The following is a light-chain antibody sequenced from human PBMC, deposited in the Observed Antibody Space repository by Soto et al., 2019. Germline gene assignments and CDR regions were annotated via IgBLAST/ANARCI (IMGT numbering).Light chain of an antibody. Sequence: EIVLTQSPGTLSASPGERVTLSCRASQSVSSSSLAWYQQKPGQAPRLLIYGASTRATGIPARFSGSGSGTEFTLTISSLETEDFAFYYCQQRSSWITFGQGTRLEIK. CDR1: QSVSSSS. CDR2: GAS. CDR3: QQRSSWIT. J-gene: IGKJ5*01. V-gene: IGKV3D-20*02.